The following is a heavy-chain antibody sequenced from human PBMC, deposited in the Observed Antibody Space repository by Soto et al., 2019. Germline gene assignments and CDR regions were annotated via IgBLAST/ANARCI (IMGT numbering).Heavy chain of an antibody. CDR3: ARYGCSGGSCYNPFDI. CDR1: GYTFTSYG. CDR2: ISAYNGNT. V-gene: IGHV1-18*01. J-gene: IGHJ3*02. Sequence: ASVKVSCKASGYTFTSYGISWVRQAPLQGLEWMVCISAYNGNTNSAQKLQGRVTMTTDTSTSTAYMELRSLRSDDTAVYYCARYGCSGGSCYNPFDISGQGTLVTVSS. D-gene: IGHD2-15*01.